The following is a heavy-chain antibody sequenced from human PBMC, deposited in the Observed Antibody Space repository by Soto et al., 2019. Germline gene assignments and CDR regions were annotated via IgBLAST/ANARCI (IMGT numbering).Heavy chain of an antibody. J-gene: IGHJ4*02. Sequence: RLCRAASGVTFNFAGVSWVRQAPGKGPEWVGRIKSEADGGTIDYAAPVKGRFTISRDDSKNTVYLQINSLKIEDTGVYYCTTGQRPYWGQGTLVTVSS. V-gene: IGHV3-15*01. CDR2: IKSEADGGTI. CDR3: TTGQRPY. CDR1: GVTFNFAG. D-gene: IGHD6-25*01.